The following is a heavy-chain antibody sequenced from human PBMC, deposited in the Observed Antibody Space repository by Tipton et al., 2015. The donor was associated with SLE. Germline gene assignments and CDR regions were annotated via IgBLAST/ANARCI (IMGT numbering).Heavy chain of an antibody. D-gene: IGHD2-15*01. V-gene: IGHV4-39*02. Sequence: TLSLTCSVSGDSISVLTVVHQDWIRQPPGKTLEWIGNLYYTGTTFYTPSLQSRVALSVNTSNNRFSLNLRSVTASDTAIYYCAKSSPGYRSGGGSVDYWGQGLLVTVSS. J-gene: IGHJ4*02. CDR1: GDSISVLTVVH. CDR3: AKSSPGYRSGGGSVDY. CDR2: LYYTGTT.